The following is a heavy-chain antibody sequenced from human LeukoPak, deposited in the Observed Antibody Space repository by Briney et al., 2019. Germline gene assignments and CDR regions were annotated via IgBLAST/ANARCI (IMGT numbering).Heavy chain of an antibody. Sequence: SETLSLTCTVSGGSISSYYWSWIRQPPGKGLEWIGYIYYSGSTNYNPSLKSRVTISVDTSKNQFSLKLSSVTAADTAVYYCARVSTGWYHYFDSRGQGTLVTVSS. CDR2: IYYSGST. V-gene: IGHV4-59*01. D-gene: IGHD6-19*01. CDR1: GGSISSYY. J-gene: IGHJ4*02. CDR3: ARVSTGWYHYFDS.